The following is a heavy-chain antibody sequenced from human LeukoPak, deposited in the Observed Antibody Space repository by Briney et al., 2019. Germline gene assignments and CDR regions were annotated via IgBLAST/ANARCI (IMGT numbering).Heavy chain of an antibody. CDR1: GGSISTYY. CDR2: IYTSGST. D-gene: IGHD3-10*01. J-gene: IGHJ5*02. Sequence: SETLSLTCTVSGGSISTYYWSWIRQPAGKGLEWIGRIYTSGSTNYNPSLKSRATMSVDTSKNQFSLKLSSVTAADTAVYYCARGRYYYGSGDNWFDPSGQGTLVTVSS. CDR3: ARGRYYYGSGDNWFDP. V-gene: IGHV4-4*07.